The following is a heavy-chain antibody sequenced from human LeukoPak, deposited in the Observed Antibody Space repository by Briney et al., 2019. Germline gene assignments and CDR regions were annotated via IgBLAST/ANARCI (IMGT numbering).Heavy chain of an antibody. J-gene: IGHJ1*01. V-gene: IGHV3-7*01. CDR1: GFTFSSDW. Sequence: GGSLRLSCEASGFTFSSDWMGWVRQAPGKGLEWVANINPDGSDTYYVGSVKGRFTISRSNAKQSLFLQMNSLSAEDTALYHCVRWGVEAGMQDWGQGTLVTVS. CDR2: INPDGSDT. CDR3: VRWGVEAGMQD. D-gene: IGHD6-19*01.